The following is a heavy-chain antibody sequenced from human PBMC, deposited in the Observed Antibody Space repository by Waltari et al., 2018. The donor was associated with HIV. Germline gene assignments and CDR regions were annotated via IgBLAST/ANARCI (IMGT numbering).Heavy chain of an antibody. D-gene: IGHD6-6*01. CDR3: ARAPPQSSVCSWFDP. V-gene: IGHV4-30-2*01. J-gene: IGHJ5*02. CDR2: IYHSGGT. Sequence: HLQLQESGSGLVKPSATLSLTCAVSGDSISSGGYSWSWIRQPPGEALEWIGFIYHSGGTYYHPSLRSRVTISADTSKNHVSRRWRSVTAADTAVYYCARAPPQSSVCSWFDPGGQGTLVTVSS. CDR1: GDSISSGGYS.